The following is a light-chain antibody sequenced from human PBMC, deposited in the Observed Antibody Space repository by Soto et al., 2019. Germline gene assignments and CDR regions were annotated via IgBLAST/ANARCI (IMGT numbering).Light chain of an antibody. V-gene: IGLV2-11*01. CDR1: SSDVGGYNY. CDR3: CSYGGSFPYV. J-gene: IGLJ1*01. Sequence: QSVLTQPRSVSGSPGQSVTISCTGTSSDVGGYNYVSWYQQHPGKAPKLMIYDVSKRPSGVPDRFSGSKSGNTASLTISGLQAEDESDYYCCSYGGSFPYVFGTGTKLTVL. CDR2: DVS.